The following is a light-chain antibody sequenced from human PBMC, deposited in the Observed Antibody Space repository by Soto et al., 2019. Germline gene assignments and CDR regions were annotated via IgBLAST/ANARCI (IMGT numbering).Light chain of an antibody. V-gene: IGKV1-39*01. Sequence: DIQMTQSPSSLSASVGHRLTITCRASQSISSYFNWYHQKPGKAPKLLLYAASSLQSGVPSRFSGSGSGTEFTLTISSLQPGDFATYYCQQSETYPLTFGQGTRLEIK. CDR2: AAS. J-gene: IGKJ5*01. CDR3: QQSETYPLT. CDR1: QSISSY.